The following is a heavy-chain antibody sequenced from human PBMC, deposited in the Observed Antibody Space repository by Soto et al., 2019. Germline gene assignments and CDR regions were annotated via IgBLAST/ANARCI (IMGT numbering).Heavy chain of an antibody. V-gene: IGHV4-59*01. CDR2: IYYSGST. CDR1: GGSISSYY. D-gene: IGHD4-17*01. Sequence: PSETLSLTCTVSGGSISSYYWSWIRQPPGKGLEWIGYIYYSGSTNYNPSLKSRVTISVDTSKNQFSLKLSSVTAADTAVYYCARAYGDPIPFDYWGQGTLVTVSS. CDR3: ARAYGDPIPFDY. J-gene: IGHJ4*02.